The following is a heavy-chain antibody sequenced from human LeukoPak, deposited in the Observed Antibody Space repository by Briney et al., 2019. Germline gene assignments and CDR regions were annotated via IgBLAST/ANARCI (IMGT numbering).Heavy chain of an antibody. J-gene: IGHJ5*02. CDR3: ARGETYYYGSGSYHNWFDP. V-gene: IGHV7-4-1*02. CDR1: GGTFSSYA. CDR2: INTNTGNP. Sequence: GASVKVSCKASGGTFSSYAISWVRQAPGQGLEWMGWINTNTGNPTYAQGFTGRFVFSLDTSVSTAYLQISSLKAEDTAVYYCARGETYYYGSGSYHNWFDPWGQGTLVTVSS. D-gene: IGHD3-10*01.